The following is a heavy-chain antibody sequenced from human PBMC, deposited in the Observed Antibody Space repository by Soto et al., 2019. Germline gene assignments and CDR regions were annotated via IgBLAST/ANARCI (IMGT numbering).Heavy chain of an antibody. D-gene: IGHD2-8*01. CDR1: GFTFSSYA. Sequence: GGSLRLSCAASGFTFSSYAMTWVRQAPGKGLEWISTISGTGTTTYYADSVKGRFTISRDNSKNTLYLQMNSLRTEDTAVYYCVKAVYLLDFDYWGQGTLVTVSS. J-gene: IGHJ4*02. CDR3: VKAVYLLDFDY. CDR2: ISGTGTTT. V-gene: IGHV3-23*01.